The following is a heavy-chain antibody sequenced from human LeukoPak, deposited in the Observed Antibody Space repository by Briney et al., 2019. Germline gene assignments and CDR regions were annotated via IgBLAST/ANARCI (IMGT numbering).Heavy chain of an antibody. CDR2: IYYSGSP. D-gene: IGHD6-13*01. Sequence: SETLSLTCTVSGDSISNSNYYWGWIRQPPEKGLEWIGSIYYSGSPYYNPSLKSRVTISIDTTKSQFSLRLGSVTAADTAVYYCARRTGFNSRWSRFDPWGQGTLVTVLS. CDR1: GDSISNSNYY. J-gene: IGHJ5*02. CDR3: ARRTGFNSRWSRFDP. V-gene: IGHV4-39*07.